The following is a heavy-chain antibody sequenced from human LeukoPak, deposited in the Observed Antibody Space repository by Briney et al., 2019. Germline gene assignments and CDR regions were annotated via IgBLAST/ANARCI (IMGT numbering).Heavy chain of an antibody. V-gene: IGHV4-39*01. D-gene: IGHD3-10*01. Sequence: SETLSLTCTVSGGSIRSSYYYWGWIRQPPGKGLEWIGSIYDSGSTYYNPSLKSRVTISVDTSKNQFSLKLNSVTAADTAVYYCARALLWGPGFFDYWGQGTLVTVSS. J-gene: IGHJ4*02. CDR2: IYDSGST. CDR1: GGSIRSSYYY. CDR3: ARALLWGPGFFDY.